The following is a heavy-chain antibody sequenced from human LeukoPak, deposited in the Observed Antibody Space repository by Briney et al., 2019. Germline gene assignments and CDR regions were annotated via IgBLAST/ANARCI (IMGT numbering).Heavy chain of an antibody. CDR2: IYYTGST. J-gene: IGHJ5*02. CDR1: DDSINDYY. Sequence: PSETLSLTCNVSDDSINDYYWSWIRQSPGKGLESIGAIYYTGSTKYTSSLKSRVTISLDTSKSQFSLRLTSVTAADTAVYYCARARNWFDPWGQGMLVTVSS. CDR3: ARARNWFDP. V-gene: IGHV4-59*01.